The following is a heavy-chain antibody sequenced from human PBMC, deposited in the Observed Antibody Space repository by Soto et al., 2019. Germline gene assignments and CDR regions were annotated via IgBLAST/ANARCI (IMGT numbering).Heavy chain of an antibody. V-gene: IGHV1-69*13. CDR1: GSTFSSYA. CDR3: ARDERYDFWSGYYKTLYYYYGMDV. J-gene: IGHJ6*02. Sequence: SVKVSCKASGSTFSSYAISWVRQAPGQGLEWMGGIIPIFGTANYAQKFQGRVTITADESTSTAYMELSSLRSEDTAVYYCARDERYDFWSGYYKTLYYYYGMDVWGQGTTVTVSS. CDR2: IIPIFGTA. D-gene: IGHD3-3*01.